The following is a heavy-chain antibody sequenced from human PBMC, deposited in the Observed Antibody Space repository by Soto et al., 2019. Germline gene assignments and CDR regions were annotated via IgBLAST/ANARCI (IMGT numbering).Heavy chain of an antibody. D-gene: IGHD3-3*01. CDR1: GFTFSSYW. J-gene: IGHJ6*03. V-gene: IGHV3-7*01. CDR2: IKQDGSEK. Sequence: GGSLRLSCAASGFTFSSYWMSWVRQAPGKGLEWVANIKQDGSEKYYVDSVKGRFTISRDNAKNSLYLQMNSLRAEDTAVYYCARRVGDYDFWSGYYTADYYYYYMDVWGKGTTVTVSS. CDR3: ARRVGDYDFWSGYYTADYYYYYMDV.